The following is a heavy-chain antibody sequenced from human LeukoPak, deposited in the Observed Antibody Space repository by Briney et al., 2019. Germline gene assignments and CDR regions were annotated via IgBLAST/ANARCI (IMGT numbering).Heavy chain of an antibody. Sequence: GGSLRLSCAASGFTFSSYEMNWVRQAPGKGLEWVSAISGSGGSTYYADSVKGRFTISRDNSKNTLYLQMNSLRAEDTAVYYCAKAGGSVTPPRTFDYWGQGTLVTVSS. D-gene: IGHD4-17*01. CDR1: GFTFSSYE. V-gene: IGHV3-23*01. CDR3: AKAGGSVTPPRTFDY. CDR2: ISGSGGST. J-gene: IGHJ4*02.